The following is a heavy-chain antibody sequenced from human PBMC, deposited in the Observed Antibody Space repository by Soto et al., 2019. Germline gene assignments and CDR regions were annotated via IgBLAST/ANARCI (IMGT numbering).Heavy chain of an antibody. CDR3: ARYCSSTSCYQRGSFDY. CDR2: INPNSGGT. CDR1: GYTFTGYY. D-gene: IGHD2-2*01. J-gene: IGHJ4*02. V-gene: IGHV1-2*04. Sequence: QVQLVQSGAEVKKPGASVKVSCKASGYTFTGYYMHWVRQAPGQGREWLGWINPNSGGTNYAQKLQGWVTMTRDTYISTAYMELSRLRSDDTAVYYCARYCSSTSCYQRGSFDYWGQGTLVTVSS.